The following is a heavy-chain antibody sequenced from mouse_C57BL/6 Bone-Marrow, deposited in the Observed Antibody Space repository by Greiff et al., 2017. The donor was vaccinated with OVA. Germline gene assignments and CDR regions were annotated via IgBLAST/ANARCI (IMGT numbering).Heavy chain of an antibody. Sequence: VQLQQSGAELVKPGASVKLSCKASGYTFTEYTIHWVKQRSGQGLEWIGWFYPGSGSIKYNEKFKDKATLTADKSSSTVYMELSRLTSEDSAVYFCARHEGWPFITTVLAPFDYWGQGTTLTVSS. CDR3: ARHEGWPFITTVLAPFDY. D-gene: IGHD1-1*01. J-gene: IGHJ2*01. CDR1: GYTFTEYT. V-gene: IGHV1-62-2*01. CDR2: FYPGSGSI.